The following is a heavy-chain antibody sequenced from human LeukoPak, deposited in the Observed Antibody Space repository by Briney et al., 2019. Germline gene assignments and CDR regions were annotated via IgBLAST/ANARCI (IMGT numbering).Heavy chain of an antibody. CDR1: GFTFKSYG. J-gene: IGHJ4*02. Sequence: GGSLRLSCAASGFTFKSYGMSWVRQAPGKGPEWVSGISGSGGSTYYADSVKGRFTISRDNSKNTLYLQMNSLRAEDTAVFYCAKASSSTWNHPIDQWGQGTLVTVSS. CDR2: ISGSGGST. CDR3: AKASSSTWNHPIDQ. D-gene: IGHD2-2*01. V-gene: IGHV3-23*01.